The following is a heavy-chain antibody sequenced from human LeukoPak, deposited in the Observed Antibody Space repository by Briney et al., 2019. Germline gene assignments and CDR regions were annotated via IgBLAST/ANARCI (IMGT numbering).Heavy chain of an antibody. J-gene: IGHJ4*02. CDR2: ISGSGGST. CDR1: GFTFSSYA. CDR3: AKVKAFGSGWYYFDS. V-gene: IGHV3-23*01. Sequence: GGSLRLSCAASGFTFSSYAMSWVRQAPGKGLEWVSAISGSGGSTYYGDSVKGRFTISRDNSKNTLYLQMNSLRVEDTAAYYCAKVKAFGSGWYYFDSWGQGTLVTVSS. D-gene: IGHD6-19*01.